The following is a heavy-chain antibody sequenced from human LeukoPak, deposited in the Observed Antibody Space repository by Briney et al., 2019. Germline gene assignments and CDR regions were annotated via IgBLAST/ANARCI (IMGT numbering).Heavy chain of an antibody. CDR3: AGLVGYSYGPTGYYYYGMDV. Sequence: SVKVSCKASGGTFSSYAISWVRQAPGQGLEWMGGIIPIFGTANYAQKFQGRVTITADESTSTAYMELSSLRSEDTAVYYCAGLVGYSYGPTGYYYYGMDVWGQGTTVTVSS. D-gene: IGHD5-18*01. J-gene: IGHJ6*02. CDR1: GGTFSSYA. V-gene: IGHV1-69*13. CDR2: IIPIFGTA.